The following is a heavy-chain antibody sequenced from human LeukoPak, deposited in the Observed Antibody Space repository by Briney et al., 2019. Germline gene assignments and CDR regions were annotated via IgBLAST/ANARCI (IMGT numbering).Heavy chain of an antibody. CDR2: ISGSGGST. Sequence: GGSLRLSCAASGFTFGSYAMSWVRQAPGEGLEWVSGISGSGGSTYYADSVKGRFTISRDNSKNTLYLQMNSLRAEDTAVYYCAKRLTTVVTPPYLDGYYYGLDVWGQGTTVTVSS. J-gene: IGHJ6*02. CDR3: AKRLTTVVTPPYLDGYYYGLDV. V-gene: IGHV3-23*01. D-gene: IGHD4-23*01. CDR1: GFTFGSYA.